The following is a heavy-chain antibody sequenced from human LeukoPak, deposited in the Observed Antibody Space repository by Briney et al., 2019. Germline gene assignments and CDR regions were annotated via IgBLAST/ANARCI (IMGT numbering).Heavy chain of an antibody. D-gene: IGHD3-10*01. CDR3: ARDPPSNYYGSGSSYNYFDY. CDR1: GFTFSSYS. V-gene: IGHV3-21*01. J-gene: IGHJ4*02. CDR2: ISSSSSYI. Sequence: GGSLRLSCAASGFTFSSYSMNWVRQAPGKGLEWVSSISSSSSYIYYADSVKGRSTISRDNAKNSLYLQMNSLRAEDTAVYYCARDPPSNYYGSGSSYNYFDYWGQGTLVTVSS.